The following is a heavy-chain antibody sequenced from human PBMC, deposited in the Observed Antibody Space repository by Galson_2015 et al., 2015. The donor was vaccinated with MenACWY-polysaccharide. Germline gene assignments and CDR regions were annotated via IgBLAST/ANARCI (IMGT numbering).Heavy chain of an antibody. V-gene: IGHV5-51*01. Sequence: QSGAEVKKPGESLKISCKGSGYSFTNYWVGWVRQMPEKGLEWMGIIYPGDSDTRYSPSFQGQVTISADKSINTAYLQWSSLKASDTAMYCCARHEYTTSSGDYWGQGTLVTVSS. J-gene: IGHJ4*02. CDR1: GYSFTNYW. D-gene: IGHD6-6*01. CDR3: ARHEYTTSSGDY. CDR2: IYPGDSDT.